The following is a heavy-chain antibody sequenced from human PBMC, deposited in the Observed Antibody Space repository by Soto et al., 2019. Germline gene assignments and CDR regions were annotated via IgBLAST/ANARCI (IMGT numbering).Heavy chain of an antibody. CDR1: GFTFSSYW. J-gene: IGHJ6*02. V-gene: IGHV3-74*01. D-gene: IGHD3-3*01. Sequence: GGSLRLSCAASGFTFSSYWMHWVRQAPGKGLVWVSRINSDGSSTSYADSVKGRFTISRDNAKSTLYLQMNSLRAEDTAVYYCARGSSSHRRYDFWSGLNYYGMDVWGQGTTVTVSS. CDR3: ARGSSSHRRYDFWSGLNYYGMDV. CDR2: INSDGSST.